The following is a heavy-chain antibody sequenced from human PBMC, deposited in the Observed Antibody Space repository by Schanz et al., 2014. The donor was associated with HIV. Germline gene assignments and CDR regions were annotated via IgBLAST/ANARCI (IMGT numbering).Heavy chain of an antibody. V-gene: IGHV3-23*01. J-gene: IGHJ3*02. CDR2: ISGSGGSP. CDR1: GFTFSSYA. Sequence: EVQLLEAGGGLVQPGGGMRVEGVASGFTFSSYAMSWVRQAPGKGLEWVSTISGSGGSPYYADSVKGRFTISRDTSKKTLYLQMNSLRADDTAVYFCAIRTPMVTFRAFDIWGRGTWVTVSS. D-gene: IGHD5-18*01. CDR3: AIRTPMVTFRAFDI.